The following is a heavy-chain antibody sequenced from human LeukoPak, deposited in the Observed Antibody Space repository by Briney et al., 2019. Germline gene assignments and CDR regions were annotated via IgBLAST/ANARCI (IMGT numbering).Heavy chain of an antibody. CDR2: INSDGSST. V-gene: IGHV3-74*01. D-gene: IGHD1-14*01. J-gene: IGHJ1*01. Sequence: HPGGSLRLSCAASGFTFSSYWMHWVRQAPGKGLVWVSRINSDGSSTSYADSVKGRFTISRDNAKNTLYLQMNSLRAEDTAGYYCARVAPEDRRPITEYFQHWGQGTLVTVSS. CDR1: GFTFSSYW. CDR3: ARVAPEDRRPITEYFQH.